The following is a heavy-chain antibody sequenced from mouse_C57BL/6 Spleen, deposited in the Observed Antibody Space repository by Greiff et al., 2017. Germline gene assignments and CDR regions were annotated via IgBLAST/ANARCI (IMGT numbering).Heavy chain of an antibody. CDR2: IYPRDGST. D-gene: IGHD1-1*01. J-gene: IGHJ3*01. Sequence: QVTLKESDAELVKPGASVKISCKVSGYTFTDHTIHWMKQRPEQGLEWIGYIYPRDGSTKYNEKFKGKATLTADKSSSTAYMQLNSLTSEASAVFFCARPYYGSSSPWFAYWGQGTLVTVSA. CDR3: ARPYYGSSSPWFAY. CDR1: GYTFTDHT. V-gene: IGHV1-78*01.